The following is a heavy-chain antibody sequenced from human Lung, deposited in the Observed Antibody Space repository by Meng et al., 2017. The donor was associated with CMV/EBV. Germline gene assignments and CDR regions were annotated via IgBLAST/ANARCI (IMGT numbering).Heavy chain of an antibody. D-gene: IGHD3-22*01. Sequence: SCAASGFTFSTYAMSWVRQRAGKGLEWVSSIGAPADTHYPDSVKGRFTISREDAKNSLYLQLNSLRAEDTAVYYCARGVRSNSMIVESYYFDSWXQGPLVTVSS. J-gene: IGHJ4*02. V-gene: IGHV3-13*01. CDR2: IGAPADT. CDR1: GFTFSTYA. CDR3: ARGVRSNSMIVESYYFDS.